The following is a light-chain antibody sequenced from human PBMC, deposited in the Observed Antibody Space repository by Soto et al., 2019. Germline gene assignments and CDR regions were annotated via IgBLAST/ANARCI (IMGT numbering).Light chain of an antibody. CDR2: GAS. CDR3: QQHGSSPFT. V-gene: IGKV3-20*01. CDR1: QSVSSSY. Sequence: EIVLTQSPGTLSLSPGERATLSCRASQSVSSSYLAWYQQKPGQAPRLLIYGASSRATGIPDRFSGSGSGTDSTLTISRLEPEDFAVYYCQQHGSSPFTFGPGTKVDIK. J-gene: IGKJ3*01.